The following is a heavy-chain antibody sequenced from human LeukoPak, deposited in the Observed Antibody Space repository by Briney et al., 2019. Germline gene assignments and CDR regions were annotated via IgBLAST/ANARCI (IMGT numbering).Heavy chain of an antibody. Sequence: SETLSLTRSVSGGSISSSSHYWGWIRQPPGKGLEWFGSIYYSGSTYYNPSLKRRVTISVDTSKNQFSLKLSSVTAADTAVYYCASASDIVVVVAATLDYWGQGNLVTVSS. CDR2: IYYSGST. D-gene: IGHD2-15*01. V-gene: IGHV4-39*07. CDR1: GGSISSSSHY. J-gene: IGHJ4*02. CDR3: ASASDIVVVVAATLDY.